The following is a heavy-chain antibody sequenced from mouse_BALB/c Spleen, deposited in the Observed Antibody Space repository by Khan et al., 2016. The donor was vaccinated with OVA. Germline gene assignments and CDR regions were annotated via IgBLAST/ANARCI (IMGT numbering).Heavy chain of an antibody. J-gene: IGHJ2*01. D-gene: IGHD2-10*01. CDR3: ARRRGTYDY. CDR2: LFPGDGTT. CDR1: GYTFTNYD. Sequence: VQLQESGAELVKPGASVNLSCKASGYTFTNYDINWVRQRPEQGLEWIGWLFPGDGTTKYNEKFKGQATLTTDKSSSTAYMQLSRLTSEDSAVYFCARRRGTYDYWGQGTTLTVSS. V-gene: IGHV1S56*01.